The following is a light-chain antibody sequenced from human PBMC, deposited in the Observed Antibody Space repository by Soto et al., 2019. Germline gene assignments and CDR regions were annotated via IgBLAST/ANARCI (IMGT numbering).Light chain of an antibody. CDR3: QQYGRSPLMYT. CDR2: GAS. CDR1: QSITSNF. V-gene: IGKV3-20*01. Sequence: EIVLTQSPGTLSLSPGERATLACRASQSITSNFLAWYQQKPGQAPRLLIYGASTRAAGVPDRFSGSGSGTDFTLTITRLEPEDFAVYYCQQYGRSPLMYTFGPGTKL. J-gene: IGKJ2*01.